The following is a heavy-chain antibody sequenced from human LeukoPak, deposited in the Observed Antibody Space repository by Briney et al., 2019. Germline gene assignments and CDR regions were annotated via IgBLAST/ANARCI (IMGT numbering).Heavy chain of an antibody. V-gene: IGHV5-51*01. Sequence: GESLKISCKGSGYSFTSYWIGWVRQMPGKGLEWMGIIYPGDSDTRYSPSFQGQVTISADKSTSTAYLQWSSLKASDTAMYYCARRGSGRDGYNFNWFDPWGQGTLVTVSS. D-gene: IGHD5-24*01. CDR3: ARRGSGRDGYNFNWFDP. J-gene: IGHJ5*02. CDR1: GYSFTSYW. CDR2: IYPGDSDT.